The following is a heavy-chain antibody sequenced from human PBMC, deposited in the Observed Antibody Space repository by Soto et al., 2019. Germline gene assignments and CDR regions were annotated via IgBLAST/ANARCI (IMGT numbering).Heavy chain of an antibody. D-gene: IGHD3-22*01. V-gene: IGHV3-30*18. CDR2: ISYDGSNK. CDR1: VGPISSYY. J-gene: IGHJ6*02. Sequence: LSLTCSVSVGPISSYYWSWIRQPPAKGLEWVAVISYDGSNKYYADSVKGRFTISRDNSKNTLYLQMNSLRAEDTAVYYCAKDQDYYDSSGQSLYGMDVWGQGTTVT. CDR3: AKDQDYYDSSGQSLYGMDV.